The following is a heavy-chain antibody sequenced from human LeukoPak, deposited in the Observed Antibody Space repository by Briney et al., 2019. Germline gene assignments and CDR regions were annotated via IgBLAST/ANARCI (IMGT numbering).Heavy chain of an antibody. CDR1: GGSISSSSYY. D-gene: IGHD4-17*01. Sequence: SETLSLTCTVSGGSISSSSYYWGWIRQPPGKGLEWIGSIYYSGSTYYNPSLKSRVTISVDTSKNQFSLKLSSVTAADTAVYYCATGTTVTQAFDYWGQGTLVTVSS. CDR2: IYYSGST. J-gene: IGHJ4*02. CDR3: ATGTTVTQAFDY. V-gene: IGHV4-39*07.